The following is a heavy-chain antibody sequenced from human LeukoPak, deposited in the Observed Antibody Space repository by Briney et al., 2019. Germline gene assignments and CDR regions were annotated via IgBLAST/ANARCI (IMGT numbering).Heavy chain of an antibody. V-gene: IGHV3-7*01. CDR2: IKQDGSEK. CDR1: GFTFSRYW. J-gene: IGHJ4*02. CDR3: ARVTSGSSYRPFDY. Sequence: PGGSLRLSCAVSGFTFSRYWMSWVRQAPGKGLEWVAHIKQDGSEKYYVDSVKGRFTISRDSAKNSLYLQMNSLRAEDTAVYYCARVTSGSSYRPFDYWGQGTLVTVSS. D-gene: IGHD3-10*01.